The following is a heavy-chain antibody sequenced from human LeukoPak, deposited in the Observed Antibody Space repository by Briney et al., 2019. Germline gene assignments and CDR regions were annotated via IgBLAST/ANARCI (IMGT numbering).Heavy chain of an antibody. J-gene: IGHJ5*02. D-gene: IGHD1-1*01. V-gene: IGHV3-48*02. CDR1: GFTFSSYS. CDR2: ISSSSTI. Sequence: GESLRLSCAASGFTFSSYSMNWVRQAPGKGLEWVSYISSSSTIFYADFVKGRFTISRDNAKNSLYLQMNSLRDEDTAVYYCARGDDSNWFDPWGQGILVTVSS. CDR3: ARGDDSNWFDP.